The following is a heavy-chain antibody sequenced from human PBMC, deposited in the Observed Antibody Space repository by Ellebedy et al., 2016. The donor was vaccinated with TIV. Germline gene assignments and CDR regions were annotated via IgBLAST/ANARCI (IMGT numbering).Heavy chain of an antibody. D-gene: IGHD2-15*01. CDR2: IYYSGST. CDR1: GGSISSSSYY. V-gene: IGHV4-39*01. Sequence: SETLSLTXTVSGGSISSSSYYWGWIRQPPGKGLEWIGSIYYSGSTYYNPSLKSRVTISVDTSKNQFSLKLSSVTAADTAVYYCARLLYCSGGSCYSFWDYYYYGMDVWGQGTTVTVSS. J-gene: IGHJ6*02. CDR3: ARLLYCSGGSCYSFWDYYYYGMDV.